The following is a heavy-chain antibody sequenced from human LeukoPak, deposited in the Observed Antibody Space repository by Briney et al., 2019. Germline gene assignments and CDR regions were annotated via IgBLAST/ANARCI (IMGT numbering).Heavy chain of an antibody. CDR3: ARGPRAIFEGHFDY. D-gene: IGHD3-9*01. CDR1: GYTFTGYY. Sequence: GASVKVSCKASGYTFTGYYMHWVRQAPGQGLEWMGWISAYNGNTNYAQKLQGRVTMTTDTSTSTAYMELRSLRSDDTAVYYCARGPRAIFEGHFDYWGQGTLVTVSS. CDR2: ISAYNGNT. J-gene: IGHJ4*02. V-gene: IGHV1-18*04.